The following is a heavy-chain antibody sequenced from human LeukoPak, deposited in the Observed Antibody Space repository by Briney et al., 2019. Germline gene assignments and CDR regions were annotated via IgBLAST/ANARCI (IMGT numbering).Heavy chain of an antibody. CDR1: GGSISSGDYY. CDR3: ARAYGDSGHFQH. J-gene: IGHJ1*01. CDR2: IYYSGST. V-gene: IGHV4-30-4*08. Sequence: PSQTLSLTCTVSGGSISSGDYYWSWIRHPPGKGLEWIGYIYYSGSTYYNPSLKSRVTISVDTSKNQFSLKLSSVTAADTAVYYCARAYGDSGHFQHWGQGTLVTVSS. D-gene: IGHD4-17*01.